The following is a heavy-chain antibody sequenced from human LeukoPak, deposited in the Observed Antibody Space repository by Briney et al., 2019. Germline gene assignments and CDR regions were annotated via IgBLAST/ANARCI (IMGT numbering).Heavy chain of an antibody. Sequence: SQTLSLTCAISGDSVFSNTAAWNWIRLSPSRGLEWLGGTYYRSKWYNDYPVSVKGRITINPDTSKNQFSLQLNSVTPEDTAVYYCARGITVIGYYFDYWGQGTLATVSS. J-gene: IGHJ4*02. CDR3: ARGITVIGYYFDY. CDR2: TYYRSKWYN. CDR1: GDSVFSNTAA. V-gene: IGHV6-1*01. D-gene: IGHD6-19*01.